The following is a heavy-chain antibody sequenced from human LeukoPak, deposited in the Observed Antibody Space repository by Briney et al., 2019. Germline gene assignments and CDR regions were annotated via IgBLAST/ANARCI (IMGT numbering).Heavy chain of an antibody. J-gene: IGHJ4*02. V-gene: IGHV4-30-4*01. CDR1: GGSISSGDYY. D-gene: IGHD3-22*01. CDR3: AREAYYYDSSGYRVRRYFDY. Sequence: TLSLTCTVSGGSISSGDYYWSWIRQPPGKGLEWIGYIYYSGSTYYNPSLKSRVTISVDTSKNQFSLKLSSVTAADTAVYYCAREAYYYDSSGYRVRRYFDYWGQGTLVTVSS. CDR2: IYYSGST.